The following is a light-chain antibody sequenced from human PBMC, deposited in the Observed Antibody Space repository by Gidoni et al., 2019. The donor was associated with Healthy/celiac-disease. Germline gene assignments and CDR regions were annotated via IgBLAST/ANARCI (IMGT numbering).Light chain of an antibody. Sequence: DIVMTQAPLSLPVTPGEPASISCRSSQSLLHSNGYNYLDWYLQKPGQSPHLLIYLGANRASGVPHRFSGSGSGTDFTLNISRVEAEDVGVYYCMQALQTPPTFGGGTKVEIK. V-gene: IGKV2-28*01. CDR3: MQALQTPPT. J-gene: IGKJ4*01. CDR2: LGA. CDR1: QSLLHSNGYNY.